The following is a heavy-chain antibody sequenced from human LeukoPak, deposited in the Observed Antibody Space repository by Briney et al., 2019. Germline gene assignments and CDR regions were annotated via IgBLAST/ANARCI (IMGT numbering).Heavy chain of an antibody. CDR1: GGSISSYY. V-gene: IGHV4-59*08. Sequence: SETLSLTCTVSGGSISSYYWSWIRQPPGKGLEWIGYIYYSGSTKYNPSLKSRVTISVDTSKNQFSLKLSSVTAADTAVYYCARARGGIGGFDYWGQGTLVTVSS. J-gene: IGHJ4*02. CDR2: IYYSGST. CDR3: ARARGGIGGFDY. D-gene: IGHD3-10*01.